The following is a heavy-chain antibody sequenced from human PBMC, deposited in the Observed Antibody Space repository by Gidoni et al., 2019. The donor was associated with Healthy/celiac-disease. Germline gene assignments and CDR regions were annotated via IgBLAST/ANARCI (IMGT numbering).Heavy chain of an antibody. CDR3: ARDRTIFGVVIGHDY. J-gene: IGHJ4*02. CDR1: GFTFSSYW. Sequence: EVQLVESGGGLVQPGGSLRLSCAASGFTFSSYWMSWVRQAPGKGLEWVANIKQDGSEKYYVDSVKGRFTISRDNAKNSLYLQMNSLRAEDTAVYYCARDRTIFGVVIGHDYWGQGTLVTVSS. V-gene: IGHV3-7*01. D-gene: IGHD3-3*01. CDR2: IKQDGSEK.